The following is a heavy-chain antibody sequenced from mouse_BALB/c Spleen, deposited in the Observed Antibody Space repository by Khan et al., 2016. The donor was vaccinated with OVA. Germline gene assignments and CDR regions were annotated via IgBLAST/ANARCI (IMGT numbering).Heavy chain of an antibody. D-gene: IGHD2-10*01. V-gene: IGHV2-6-1*01. CDR2: IWSGGST. CDR1: GFSLTNYG. CDR3: AKQPYCHYYIKDY. J-gene: IGHJ4*01. Sequence: QVQLKQSGPGLVAPSQSLSITCTISGFSLTNYGVHWVRQPPGKGLEWLGVIWSGGSTDYNAPFISRLSISKDNSKSQIFLKMNSLQTDDTAMYYCAKQPYCHYYIKDYWGQSTSVTVSS.